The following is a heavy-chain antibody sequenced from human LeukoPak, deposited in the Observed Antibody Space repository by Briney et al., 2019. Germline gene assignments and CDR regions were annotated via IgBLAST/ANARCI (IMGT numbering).Heavy chain of an antibody. Sequence: GGSLRLSCAVSGIIFSSYSMNWVRQAPGKGLEWVSYISGGSTYTNYANSVKGRFTISRDNARNSLFLQMNSLTAEDTAIYYCARSLISAVIGMDVWGQGTAVTVSS. D-gene: IGHD3-3*01. CDR2: ISGGSTYT. CDR1: GIIFSSYS. V-gene: IGHV3-21*05. J-gene: IGHJ6*02. CDR3: ARSLISAVIGMDV.